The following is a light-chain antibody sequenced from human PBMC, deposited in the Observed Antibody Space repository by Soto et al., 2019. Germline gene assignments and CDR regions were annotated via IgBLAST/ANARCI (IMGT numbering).Light chain of an antibody. V-gene: IGKV1-5*03. J-gene: IGKJ1*01. CDR3: QHYSAFSVT. Sequence: DIQMTQSPSTLSASVEDRVTITCRASHSIGDFLAWYQQKPGEAPKLLIYKASYLESGVPSRFSGSGSGTEFTLTISRLQPDDLATYYCQHYSAFSVTFGQGTKVEIK. CDR2: KAS. CDR1: HSIGDF.